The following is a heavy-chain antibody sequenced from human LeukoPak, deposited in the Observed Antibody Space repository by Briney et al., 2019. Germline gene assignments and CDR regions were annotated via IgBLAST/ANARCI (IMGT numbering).Heavy chain of an antibody. D-gene: IGHD4-17*01. J-gene: IGHJ3*02. Sequence: GGSLRLSCAASGFTFSGYTMNWVRQAPGKGLEWVAVISYDGSNKHYADSVKGRFTVSRDNSKNTLYLQMNSLRAEDTAVYYCAGETVTIRGTDGFDIWGQGTMVTVFS. CDR1: GFTFSGYT. CDR3: AGETVTIRGTDGFDI. CDR2: ISYDGSNK. V-gene: IGHV3-30*03.